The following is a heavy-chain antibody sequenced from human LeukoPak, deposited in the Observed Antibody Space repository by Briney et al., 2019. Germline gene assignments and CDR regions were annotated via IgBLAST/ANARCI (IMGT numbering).Heavy chain of an antibody. CDR1: GFTVSSNH. D-gene: IGHD3-22*01. CDR2: IYSGGST. V-gene: IGHV3-53*01. Sequence: GGSLRLSCAASGFTVSSNHMSWVRQAPGKGLEWVSVIYSGGSTYYADSVKGRFTISRDNSKNTLYLQMNSLRAEDTAVYYSARDQGSVYYDSSGYPYYYYYMDVWGKGTTVTVSS. J-gene: IGHJ6*03. CDR3: ARDQGSVYYDSSGYPYYYYYMDV.